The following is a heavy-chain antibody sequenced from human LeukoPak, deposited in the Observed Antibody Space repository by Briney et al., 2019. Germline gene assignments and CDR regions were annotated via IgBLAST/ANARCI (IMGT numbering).Heavy chain of an antibody. CDR2: ISPYMGNT. J-gene: IGHJ6*02. V-gene: IGHV1-18*01. CDR3: ARVRPPNIVDSVMDYKYYHDMDV. Sequence: ASVKVSCKASGYTFSSYGIGGVRQAPGQGLGWRGWISPYMGNTEYGQKVQGGVTMTTDRPTTTASMELRSLRSDDTAMYYCARVRPPNIVDSVMDYKYYHDMDVWGQGTTVTVSS. CDR1: GYTFSSYG. D-gene: IGHD5-18*01.